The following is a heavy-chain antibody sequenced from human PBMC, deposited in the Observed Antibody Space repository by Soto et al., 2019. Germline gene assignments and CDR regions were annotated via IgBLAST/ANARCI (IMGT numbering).Heavy chain of an antibody. J-gene: IGHJ4*02. CDR1: GFTFSNYY. V-gene: IGHV3-7*05. D-gene: IGHD3-10*01. CDR2: IGKDGGET. CDR3: ARARGANRLDY. Sequence: GGSLRLSCAAFGFTFSNYYMSWVRQAPGKGLEWVANIGKDGGETYYVDSVKGRFTISRDNAKNSLYLQLNSLRAEDTAVYYCARARGANRLDYWGQGTLVTVSS.